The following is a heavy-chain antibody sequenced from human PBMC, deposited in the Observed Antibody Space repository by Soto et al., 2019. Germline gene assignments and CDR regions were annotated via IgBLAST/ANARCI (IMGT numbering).Heavy chain of an antibody. V-gene: IGHV4-39*01. CDR2: IYYSGST. J-gene: IGHJ4*02. CDR1: GGSVRSSTYY. CDR3: TRIEGGGADGRPLDY. D-gene: IGHD3-16*01. Sequence: ASETLSLTCTVSGGSVRSSTYYWGWIRQSPGKGLEWIGSIYYSGSTHNNPSLKSRVTMSVDTYTNQFSLKLMSVTAADTAIYYCTRIEGGGADGRPLDYWGRGTLVPVSS.